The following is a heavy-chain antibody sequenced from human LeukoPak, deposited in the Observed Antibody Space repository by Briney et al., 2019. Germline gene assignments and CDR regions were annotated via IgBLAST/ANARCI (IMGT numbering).Heavy chain of an antibody. CDR1: GFTFSSYA. CDR2: ISGSGAST. J-gene: IGHJ4*02. CDR3: AKDQRHIVYFDY. Sequence: GGSLRLSCAASGFTFSSYAMSWVRQAPGKGLEWVSAISGSGASTYYADSVTGRFTISRDNSKNTLYLQMNSLRAEDTAIYYCAKDQRHIVYFDYWGQGTLVTVSS. V-gene: IGHV3-23*01. D-gene: IGHD5-12*01.